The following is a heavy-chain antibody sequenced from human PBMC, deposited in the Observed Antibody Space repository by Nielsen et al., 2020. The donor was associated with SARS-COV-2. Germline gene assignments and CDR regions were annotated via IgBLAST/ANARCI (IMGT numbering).Heavy chain of an antibody. D-gene: IGHD6-13*01. CDR2: IKQDGSEK. V-gene: IGHV3-7*03. CDR1: GFTFSSYW. Sequence: GESPKISCAASGFTFSSYWMSWVRQAPGKGLEWVANIKQDGSEKYYVDSVKGRFTISRDNAKNSLYLQMNSLRAEDTAVYYCARGGSSSWYYFDYWGQGNLVTVSS. CDR3: ARGGSSSWYYFDY. J-gene: IGHJ4*02.